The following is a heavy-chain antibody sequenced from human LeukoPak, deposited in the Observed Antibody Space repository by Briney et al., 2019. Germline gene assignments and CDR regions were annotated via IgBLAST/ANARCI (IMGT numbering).Heavy chain of an antibody. CDR1: GFTFSSYG. D-gene: IGHD3-22*01. CDR2: IRYDGSNK. Sequence: PGGSLRLSCAASGFTFSSYGMHWVRQAPGKGLGWVAFIRYDGSNKYYADSVKGRFTISRDNSKNTLYLQMNSLRAEDTAVYYCAKDKGSYDSSGYSPFGYWGQGTLVTVSS. CDR3: AKDKGSYDSSGYSPFGY. J-gene: IGHJ4*02. V-gene: IGHV3-30*02.